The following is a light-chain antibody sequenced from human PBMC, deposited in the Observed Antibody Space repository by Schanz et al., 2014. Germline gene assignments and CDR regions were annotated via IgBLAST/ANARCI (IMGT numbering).Light chain of an antibody. CDR2: GAS. V-gene: IGKV3-20*01. J-gene: IGKJ1*01. CDR1: QSLSTY. Sequence: EIVLTQSPATLSLSPGERATLSCRASQSLSTYLAWYQQKPGQAPRLLIHGASSRATGIPDRFSGSGAGTDFTLTISRLEPEDFAVYYCQQYSDSPRTFGQGTEVEIK. CDR3: QQYSDSPRT.